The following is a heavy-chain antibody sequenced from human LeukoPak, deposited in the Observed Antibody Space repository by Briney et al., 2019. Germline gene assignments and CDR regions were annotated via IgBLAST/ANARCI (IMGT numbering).Heavy chain of an antibody. J-gene: IGHJ1*01. CDR1: GGTFSSYA. D-gene: IGHD6-13*01. Sequence: ASVKVSCKASGGTFSSYAISWVRQAPGQGLEWMGRIIPILGIANYAQKFQGRDTITADESTSTAYMELSSLRSEDTAVYYCATPRPRAYSSSWYSPSEYFQHWGQGTLVTVSS. V-gene: IGHV1-69*04. CDR3: ATPRPRAYSSSWYSPSEYFQH. CDR2: IIPILGIA.